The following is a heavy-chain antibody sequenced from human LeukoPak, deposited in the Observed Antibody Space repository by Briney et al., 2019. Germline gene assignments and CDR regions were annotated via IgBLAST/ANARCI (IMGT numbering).Heavy chain of an antibody. J-gene: IGHJ4*02. CDR3: ARERPFSGSGWEDY. Sequence: PGGSLRLSCAASGFTFSSYSMNWVRQAPGKGLEWVSSISSSSSYIYYADSVNGRFTISRDNAKNSLYLQMNSLRAEDTAVYYCARERPFSGSGWEDYWGQGTLVTVSS. V-gene: IGHV3-21*01. D-gene: IGHD6-19*01. CDR2: ISSSSSYI. CDR1: GFTFSSYS.